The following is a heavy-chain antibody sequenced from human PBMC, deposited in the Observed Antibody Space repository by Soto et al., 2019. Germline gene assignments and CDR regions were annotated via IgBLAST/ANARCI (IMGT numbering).Heavy chain of an antibody. Sequence: SETLSLTCAVYGGSFSGYYWSWIRQPPGKGLEWIGEINHSGSTNYNPSLKSRVTISVDTSKNQFSLKLSSVTAADTAVYYCARGNVVVTAITHYCYYGMDVWGQGTTVTVSS. CDR3: ARGNVVVTAITHYCYYGMDV. J-gene: IGHJ6*02. V-gene: IGHV4-34*01. D-gene: IGHD2-21*02. CDR2: INHSGST. CDR1: GGSFSGYY.